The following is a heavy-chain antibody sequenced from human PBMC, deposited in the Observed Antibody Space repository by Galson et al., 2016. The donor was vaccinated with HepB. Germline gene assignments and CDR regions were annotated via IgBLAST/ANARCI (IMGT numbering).Heavy chain of an antibody. CDR1: GFAFSNYA. D-gene: IGHD2-8*02. V-gene: IGHV3-23*01. CDR3: TKEPSPVPGGVFDF. CDR2: ISGGGITK. J-gene: IGHJ4*02. Sequence: SLRLSCAASGFAFSNYALDWVRQAPGKGLEWVSAISGGGITKDYEDSVKGRFTISRDNSKNTLYLQLNSLRADDTALYYCTKEPSPVPGGVFDFWGQGILVAVSS.